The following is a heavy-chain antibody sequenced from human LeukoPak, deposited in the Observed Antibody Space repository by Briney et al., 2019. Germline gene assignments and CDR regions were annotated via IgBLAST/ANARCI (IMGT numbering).Heavy chain of an antibody. CDR3: ARGPSDYDFWSGALSGYMDV. V-gene: IGHV1-69*05. J-gene: IGHJ6*03. CDR2: VIPIFGTA. D-gene: IGHD3-3*01. CDR1: GGTFSSYA. Sequence: SVKVSCKASGGTFSSYAIRWVRQAPGQGLEWMGGVIPIFGTANYAQKFQGRVTITTDESTSTAYMELSSLRSEDTAVYYCARGPSDYDFWSGALSGYMDVWGKGTTVTVSS.